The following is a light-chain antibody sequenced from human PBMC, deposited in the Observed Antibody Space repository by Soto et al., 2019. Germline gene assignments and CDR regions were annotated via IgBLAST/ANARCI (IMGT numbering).Light chain of an antibody. J-gene: IGKJ2*01. V-gene: IGKV3D-15*01. CDR1: QSVSSN. CDR2: GAS. Sequence: EIVLTQSPATLSVSPGERATLSCRASQSVSSNLAWYQQKPGQAPRLLIYGASIRATGIPARFSGSGSGTEFTLTISSLQSEDFAVYYCQQYNNWPYTFGQGTKVDIK. CDR3: QQYNNWPYT.